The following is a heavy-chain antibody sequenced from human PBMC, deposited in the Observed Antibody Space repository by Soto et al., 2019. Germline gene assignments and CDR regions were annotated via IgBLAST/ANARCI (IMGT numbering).Heavy chain of an antibody. V-gene: IGHV1-18*01. CDR2: ISAYNGNT. D-gene: IGHD2-15*01. J-gene: IGHJ6*03. CDR3: ARSVIGYCSGGSCYHRYYYYMDV. CDR1: GYTFTSYG. Sequence: ASVKVSCKASGYTFTSYGISWVRQAPGQGLEWMGWISAYNGNTNYAQKLQGRVTMTTDTSTSTAYMELRSLRSDDTAVYYCARSVIGYCSGGSCYHRYYYYMDVWGKGTTVTVSS.